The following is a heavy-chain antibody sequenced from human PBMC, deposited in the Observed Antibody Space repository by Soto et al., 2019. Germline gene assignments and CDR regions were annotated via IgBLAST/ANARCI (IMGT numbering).Heavy chain of an antibody. V-gene: IGHV4-38-2*01. D-gene: IGHD5-12*01. CDR1: GYSIRRGYN. Sequence: PSENLSLTCAVSGYSIRRGYNWGWIRQPPGRGLEGIASIFHSGTTFYNPSLRSRVTISVDTSRNELSLNLSSVTAADTAVDVGTRGGGRWLPYAWGQGTLVTGAS. CDR2: IFHSGTT. J-gene: IGHJ5*02. CDR3: TRGGGRWLPYA.